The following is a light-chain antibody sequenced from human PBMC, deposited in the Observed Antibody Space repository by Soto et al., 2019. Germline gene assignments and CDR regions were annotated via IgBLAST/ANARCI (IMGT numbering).Light chain of an antibody. CDR2: AAS. V-gene: IGKV1-12*01. J-gene: IGKJ4*01. CDR1: KGITSW. CDR3: QQTSSFPLT. Sequence: DIQMTQSPSSVSASVGDRVTITCRASKGITSWLAWYQQKPGRAPKLLIYAASSLQSGVPLRFSGSGSGRDFTLTISSLQPEDFATYFCQQTSSFPLTFGGGTKVEIK.